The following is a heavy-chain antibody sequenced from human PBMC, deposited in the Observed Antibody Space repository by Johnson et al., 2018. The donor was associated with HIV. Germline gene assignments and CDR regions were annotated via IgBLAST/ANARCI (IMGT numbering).Heavy chain of an antibody. D-gene: IGHD6-19*01. CDR1: GFTFSSYW. Sequence: VQLVESGGGLVQPGGSLRLSCAASGFTFSSYWMNWVRQAPGKGLEWVANIKQDGSEKYYVDSVKGRFSISRDNAKNSRFLQMNSLRAEDTAVYYCASTPVAAGAFDIWGQGTMVSVSS. V-gene: IGHV3-7*01. J-gene: IGHJ3*02. CDR3: ASTPVAAGAFDI. CDR2: IKQDGSEK.